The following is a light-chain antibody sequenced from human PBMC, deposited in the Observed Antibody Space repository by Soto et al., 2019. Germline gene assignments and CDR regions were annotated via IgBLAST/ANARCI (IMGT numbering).Light chain of an antibody. CDR1: QSVSSN. V-gene: IGKV3-15*01. CDR3: QQYGGSPQT. J-gene: IGKJ1*01. CDR2: GAS. Sequence: EIVMTQSPATLSVSPGERATLSCRASQSVSSNLAWYQQKPGQAPRLLIYGASTRATGIPARFSGSGSGTDFTLTISRLEPEDFAMYYCQQYGGSPQTFGRGTKVDIK.